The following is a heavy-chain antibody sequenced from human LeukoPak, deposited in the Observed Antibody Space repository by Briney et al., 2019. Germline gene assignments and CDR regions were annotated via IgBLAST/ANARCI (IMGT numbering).Heavy chain of an antibody. CDR1: GYTFADYY. Sequence: KPGASVKVSCKTSGYTFADYYIHWVRQAPGQGLEWMGWIYPKSGGTNSAQKFQGRVTMTRNTSISTAYMELSRLRFDDTAVYYCARVSTSGYRDWLDPWGQGTLVTVSS. J-gene: IGHJ5*02. CDR2: IYPKSGGT. CDR3: ARVSTSGYRDWLDP. D-gene: IGHD3-9*01. V-gene: IGHV1-2*02.